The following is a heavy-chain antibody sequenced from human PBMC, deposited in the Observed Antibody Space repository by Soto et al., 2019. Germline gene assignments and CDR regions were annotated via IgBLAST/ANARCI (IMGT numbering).Heavy chain of an antibody. CDR3: ASSGYSYGYDFDY. CDR2: IIPIFGTA. V-gene: IGHV1-69*13. CDR1: GGTFSSYS. Sequence: GASVKVSCKASGGTFSSYSISWVRQAPGQGLEWMGGIIPIFGTANYAQKFQGRVTITADESTSTAYMELSSLRSEDTAVYYCASSGYSYGYDFDYWGQGPLVTVSS. D-gene: IGHD5-18*01. J-gene: IGHJ4*02.